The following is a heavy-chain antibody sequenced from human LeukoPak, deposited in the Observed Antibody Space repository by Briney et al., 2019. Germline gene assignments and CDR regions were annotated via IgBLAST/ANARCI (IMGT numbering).Heavy chain of an antibody. D-gene: IGHD5-12*01. Sequence: GSLRLSCAASGFTVSSNYMSWVRQAPGKGLEWVSVIYSGGSTYYADSVKGRFTISRDNSKNTLYLQMNSLRAEDTAVYYCARDAGNSGYDTHFDYWGQGTLVTVSS. CDR2: IYSGGST. V-gene: IGHV3-66*01. J-gene: IGHJ4*02. CDR3: ARDAGNSGYDTHFDY. CDR1: GFTVSSNY.